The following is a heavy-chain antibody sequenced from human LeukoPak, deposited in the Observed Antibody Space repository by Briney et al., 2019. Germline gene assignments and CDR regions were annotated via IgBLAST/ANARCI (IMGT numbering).Heavy chain of an antibody. CDR2: ISYDGSDK. CDR1: GFTLSSFG. CDR3: AKVRYGGNSPGAFDI. Sequence: GGSLRLSCAAAGFTLSSFGMHWVRQAPGKGLEWVAVISYDGSDKYYADSVKGRFTISRDNSKNTLYLQMNSRRAEDTAVYYCAKVRYGGNSPGAFDIWGQGTMVTVSS. D-gene: IGHD4-23*01. J-gene: IGHJ3*02. V-gene: IGHV3-30*04.